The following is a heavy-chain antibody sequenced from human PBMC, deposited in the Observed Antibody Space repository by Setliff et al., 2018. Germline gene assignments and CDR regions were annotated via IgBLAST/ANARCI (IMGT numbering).Heavy chain of an antibody. V-gene: IGHV3-74*01. CDR1: GFTFNTYW. D-gene: IGHD1-7*01. CDR2: INSDGSGT. CDR3: VAVRWNYPTV. J-gene: IGHJ4*02. Sequence: GGSLSLSCAASGFTFNTYWMHWVRQAPGKGLVWFSHINSDGSGTSYADSVKGRFTISRDNAKNTLYLQMNSLRAEDTAVFYCVAVRWNYPTVWGQGTLVTVSS.